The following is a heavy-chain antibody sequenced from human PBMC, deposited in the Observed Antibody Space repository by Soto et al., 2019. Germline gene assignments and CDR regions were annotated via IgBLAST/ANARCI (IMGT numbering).Heavy chain of an antibody. Sequence: ASVKVSCKASGYTFTSYDINWVRQATGQGLEWMGWMNPNSGNTGYAQKFQGRVTMTRNTSISTAYMELSSLRSEDTAVYYCARGRYCSSTSCYYLGYYYYYGMDVWGQGTTVTVSS. V-gene: IGHV1-8*01. J-gene: IGHJ6*02. CDR3: ARGRYCSSTSCYYLGYYYYYGMDV. D-gene: IGHD2-2*01. CDR1: GYTFTSYD. CDR2: MNPNSGNT.